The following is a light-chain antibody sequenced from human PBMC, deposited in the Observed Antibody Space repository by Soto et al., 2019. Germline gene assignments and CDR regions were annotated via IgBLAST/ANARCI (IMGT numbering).Light chain of an antibody. CDR2: WAS. V-gene: IGKV4-1*01. J-gene: IGKJ4*01. CDR1: HSVLHNNKNY. CDR3: QQYYSSPLA. Sequence: IVMTQSPDSLAVSLGERATINCKSSHSVLHNNKNYFAWYQQKPGQPPKVLIYWASTRESGVPDRFSGSGSGTDFTLTISSLQAEDVAVYYCQQYYSSPLAFGGGTKVEIK.